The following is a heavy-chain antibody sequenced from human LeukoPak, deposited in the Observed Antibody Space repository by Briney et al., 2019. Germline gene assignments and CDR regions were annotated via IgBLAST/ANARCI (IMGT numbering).Heavy chain of an antibody. CDR2: ISSSGSTI. Sequence: WGSLSLTCAASGFTFSSYSMNWDRHAQAHGLERLPYISSSGSTIYYADSVKGRFTISRDNAKNSLYLQMNSLRAEDTAVYYCARPAGYMVRGGGAFDIWGQGTMVTVSS. V-gene: IGHV3-48*04. CDR3: ARPAGYMVRGGGAFDI. CDR1: GFTFSSYS. J-gene: IGHJ3*02. D-gene: IGHD3-10*01.